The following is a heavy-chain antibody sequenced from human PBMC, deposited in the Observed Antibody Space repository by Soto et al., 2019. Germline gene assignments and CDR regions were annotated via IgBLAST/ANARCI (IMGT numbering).Heavy chain of an antibody. CDR3: ARDPLYYDILTGPAYYYYYGMDV. CDR2: INPSGGST. V-gene: IGHV1-46*01. J-gene: IGHJ6*02. Sequence: ASVKVSCKASGYTFTSYYMHWVRQAPGQGLEWVGIINPSGGSTSYAQKFQGRVTMTRDTSTSTVYMELSSLRSEDTAVYYCARDPLYYDILTGPAYYYYYGMDVWGQGTTVTVSS. CDR1: GYTFTSYY. D-gene: IGHD3-9*01.